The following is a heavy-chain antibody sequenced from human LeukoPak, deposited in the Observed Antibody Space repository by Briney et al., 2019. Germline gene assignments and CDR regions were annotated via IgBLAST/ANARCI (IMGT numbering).Heavy chain of an antibody. V-gene: IGHV4-59*12. CDR1: GGSTSSYY. D-gene: IGHD5-18*01. CDR2: IYYSGNT. J-gene: IGHJ4*02. CDR3: ARDLGYGTFDY. Sequence: PSETLSLTCTVSGGSTSSYYWSWIRQPPGKGLEWIGYIYYSGNTYYNPSLKSRVTISVDTSKNQFSLKLSSVTAADTAVYYCARDLGYGTFDYWGQGTLVTVSS.